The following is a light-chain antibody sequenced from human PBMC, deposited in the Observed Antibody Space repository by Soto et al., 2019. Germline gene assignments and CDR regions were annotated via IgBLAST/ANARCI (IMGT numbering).Light chain of an antibody. V-gene: IGKV2-30*01. CDR3: MHGTQWPWT. CDR1: QSLVYSDGDTY. J-gene: IGKJ1*01. Sequence: DVAVTQSPLSLSVALGQPASISCRSSQSLVYSDGDTYLSWFQQRPGQSPRRLIYKVSNRDSGVPDRFNGSGSGTDFTLKISRVEAEDVGLYYCMHGTQWPWTFGQGTKVDIK. CDR2: KVS.